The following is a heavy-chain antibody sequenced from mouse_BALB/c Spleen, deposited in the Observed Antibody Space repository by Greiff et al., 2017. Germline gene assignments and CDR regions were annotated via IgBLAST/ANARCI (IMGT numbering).Heavy chain of an antibody. CDR1: GFTFSSYA. CDR3: ARDPSYGDYAMDY. CDR2: ISSGGST. Sequence: EVQVVESGGGLVKPGGSLKLSCAASGFTFSSYAMSWVRQTPEKRLEWVASISSGGSTYYPDSVKGRFTISRDNARNILYLQMSSLRSEDTAMYYCARDPSYGDYAMDYWGQGTSVTVSS. J-gene: IGHJ4*01. D-gene: IGHD2-10*01. V-gene: IGHV5-6-5*01.